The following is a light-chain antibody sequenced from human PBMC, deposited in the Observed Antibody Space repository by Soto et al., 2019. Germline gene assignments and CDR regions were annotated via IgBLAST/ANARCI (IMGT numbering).Light chain of an antibody. CDR1: QDIGTW. Sequence: DIQLTQSPSSVSASVGDRVTITCRASQDIGTWLAWYQQKPGKAPKLLIYVASNLQNGVPSRFSGAGSGPDCNLTITRLQPEDFATYHCQKADSCPFTFGPGTKVVFK. CDR3: QKADSCPFT. CDR2: VAS. J-gene: IGKJ3*01. V-gene: IGKV1-12*01.